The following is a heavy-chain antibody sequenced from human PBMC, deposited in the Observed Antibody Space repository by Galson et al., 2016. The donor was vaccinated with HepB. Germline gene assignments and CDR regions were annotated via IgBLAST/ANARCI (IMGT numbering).Heavy chain of an antibody. CDR3: ARGITMIVVEPAHWYFDL. Sequence: SETLSLTCTVSGGSISNFHWSWIRQPPGKGLEWIGYLYYSETTNYNPSLKRRVTISIDTANNQVSLKLRSVTAADTAVYFCARGITMIVVEPAHWYFDLWGRGTLVTVSS. CDR2: LYYSETT. CDR1: GGSISNFH. V-gene: IGHV4-59*01. D-gene: IGHD3-22*01. J-gene: IGHJ2*01.